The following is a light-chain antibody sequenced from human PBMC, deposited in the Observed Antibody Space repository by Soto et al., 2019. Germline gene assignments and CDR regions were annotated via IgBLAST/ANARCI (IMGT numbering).Light chain of an antibody. V-gene: IGLV1-44*01. CDR2: GND. CDR1: RSNIASNT. J-gene: IGLJ2*01. CDR3: AAWDVSLSGAI. Sequence: QSALTQPPSVSGTPGQRLTISCSGGRSNIASNTVNWYQQLPGTAPTLLLYGNDQRPSGVPGRFSGSKSGTSASLAISGLQSDEEAEYFCAAWDVSLSGAIFGGGTKVTVL.